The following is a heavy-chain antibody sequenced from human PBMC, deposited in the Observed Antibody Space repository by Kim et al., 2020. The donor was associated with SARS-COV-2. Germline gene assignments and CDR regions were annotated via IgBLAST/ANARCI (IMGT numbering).Heavy chain of an antibody. CDR1: GGSFSGYY. J-gene: IGHJ4*02. D-gene: IGHD3-22*01. Sequence: SETLSLTCAVYGGSFSGYYWSWIRQSPGKGLEWIGEINHSGSTNYNPSLKSRVTISVDTSKNQFSLKLSSVTAADTAVYYCARGPIYYYDSSGYYYVGNFDYWGQGTLVTVSS. V-gene: IGHV4-34*01. CDR2: INHSGST. CDR3: ARGPIYYYDSSGYYYVGNFDY.